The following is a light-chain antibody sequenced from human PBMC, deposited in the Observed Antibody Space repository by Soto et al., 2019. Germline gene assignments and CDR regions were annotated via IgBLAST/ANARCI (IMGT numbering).Light chain of an antibody. V-gene: IGKV1-5*01. J-gene: IGKJ1*01. CDR1: HNIHRW. Sequence: QMTQSPSTLSASIGDRVTITCRASHNIHRWLAWYHQKPGMAPTLLISDASTLERGVPSRFSGSGSGTEFTLTISDVQTEDFGTYYCQYTDTYWPFGQGTKLEIK. CDR3: QYTDTYWP. CDR2: DAS.